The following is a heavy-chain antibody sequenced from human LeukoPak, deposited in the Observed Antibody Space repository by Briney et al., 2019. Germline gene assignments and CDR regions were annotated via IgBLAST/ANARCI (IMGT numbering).Heavy chain of an antibody. Sequence: GGSLRLSCAASGFTFSSYSMNWVRQAPGKGLEWVSSISSSSSYIYYADSVKGRFTISRDNAKNSLYLQMNSLRAEDTALYYCARELTYYYDSSGYSPGAFDIWGQGTMVTVSS. CDR1: GFTFSSYS. D-gene: IGHD3-22*01. V-gene: IGHV3-21*04. CDR3: ARELTYYYDSSGYSPGAFDI. CDR2: ISSSSSYI. J-gene: IGHJ3*02.